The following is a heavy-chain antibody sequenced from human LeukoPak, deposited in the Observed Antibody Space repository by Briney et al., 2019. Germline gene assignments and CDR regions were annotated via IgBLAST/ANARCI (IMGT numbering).Heavy chain of an antibody. CDR1: GYTFTSYA. Sequence: ASVKVSCKASGYTFTSYAMNWVRQAPGQGLEWMGWINTNTGNPTYAQGFTGRFVFSLDTSVSTAYLQISSLKAEDTAVYYCARDSIRKGLTGDWDDAFDIWGQGTMVTVSS. CDR2: INTNTGNP. V-gene: IGHV7-4-1*02. CDR3: ARDSIRKGLTGDWDDAFDI. J-gene: IGHJ3*02. D-gene: IGHD7-27*01.